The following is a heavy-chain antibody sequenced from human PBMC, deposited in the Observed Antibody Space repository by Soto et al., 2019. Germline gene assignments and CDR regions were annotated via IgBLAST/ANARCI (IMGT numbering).Heavy chain of an antibody. CDR1: GFTFSSYA. CDR3: AKDSRVTMIVVVITAGAFDI. D-gene: IGHD3-22*01. J-gene: IGHJ3*02. CDR2: ISGSGGST. Sequence: GGSLRLSCAASGFTFSSYAMIWVRQAPGKGLEWVSAISGSGGSTYYADSVKGRFTISRDNSKNTLYLQMNSLRAEDTAVYYCAKDSRVTMIVVVITAGAFDIWGQGTMVTVSS. V-gene: IGHV3-23*01.